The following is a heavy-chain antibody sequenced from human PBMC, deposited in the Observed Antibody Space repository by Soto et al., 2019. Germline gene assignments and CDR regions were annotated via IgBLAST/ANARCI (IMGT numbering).Heavy chain of an antibody. J-gene: IGHJ4*02. D-gene: IGHD3-22*01. CDR3: ASPEGLYDSSGYSFDY. Sequence: QVQLVQSGAEVKKPGSSVKVSCKASAGTFSSYAISWVGQAPGQGLEWMGGIIPIFGTANYAHKFQGRVTITADNSKSTAYMELCTLRSEDTAVYYCASPEGLYDSSGYSFDYWGQGTLVTVS. V-gene: IGHV1-69*06. CDR2: IIPIFGTA. CDR1: AGTFSSYA.